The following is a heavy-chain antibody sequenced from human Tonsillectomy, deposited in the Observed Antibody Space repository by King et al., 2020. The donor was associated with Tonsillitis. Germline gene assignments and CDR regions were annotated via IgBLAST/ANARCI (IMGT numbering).Heavy chain of an antibody. CDR2: ISYDGSNK. V-gene: IGHV3-30*18. J-gene: IGHJ4*02. D-gene: IGHD6-13*01. CDR3: AKDWIAAGVFDY. Sequence: VQLVESGGGVVQPGRSLRLSCAASGFTFSSYGMHWVRQAPGKGLEWVAVISYDGSNKYYADSVKGRFTISRDNSKNTLYLQMNSLRAEDTAVYYCAKDWIAAGVFDYWGQGTLVTVSS. CDR1: GFTFSSYG.